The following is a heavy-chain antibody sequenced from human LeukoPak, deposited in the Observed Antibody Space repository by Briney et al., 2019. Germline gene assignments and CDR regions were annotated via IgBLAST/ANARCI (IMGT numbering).Heavy chain of an antibody. D-gene: IGHD2-8*01. CDR1: GFMFSSHW. J-gene: IGHJ3*01. V-gene: IGHV3-7*01. Sequence: GGSLRLSCTATGFMFSSHWMSWVRQAPGKGPECVADIKGDGSKTYYVDSLKGRFTISRDNAKNSLYLQMNGLRAEDSAMYYCARDSKLYCHNDECQWGFDLWGQGTVVTVSS. CDR3: ARDSKLYCHNDECQWGFDL. CDR2: IKGDGSKT.